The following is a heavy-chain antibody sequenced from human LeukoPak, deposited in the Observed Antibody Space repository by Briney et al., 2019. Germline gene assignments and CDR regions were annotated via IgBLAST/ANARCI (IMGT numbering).Heavy chain of an antibody. J-gene: IGHJ4*02. D-gene: IGHD2-15*01. CDR1: GGSFSGYY. Sequence: KPSETLSLTCAVYGGSFSGYYWSWIRQPPGKGLERIGEINHSGSTNYNPSLKSRVTISVDTSKNQFSLKLSSVTAADTAVYYCASSGLVAVVAATLDYWGQGTLVTVSS. V-gene: IGHV4-34*01. CDR3: ASSGLVAVVAATLDY. CDR2: INHSGST.